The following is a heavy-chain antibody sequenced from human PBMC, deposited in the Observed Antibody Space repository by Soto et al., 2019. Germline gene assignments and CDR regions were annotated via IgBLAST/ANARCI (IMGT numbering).Heavy chain of an antibody. CDR2: ISYDGSNK. J-gene: IGHJ4*02. Sequence: PGGSLRLSCAASGFTFSSYAMHWVRQAPGKGLEWVAVISYDGSNKYYADSVKGRFTISRDNAKNTLYLQMNSLRAEDTAVYYCARELDSYLFDYWGQGTLVTVSS. D-gene: IGHD2-2*03. CDR3: ARELDSYLFDY. CDR1: GFTFSSYA. V-gene: IGHV3-30-3*01.